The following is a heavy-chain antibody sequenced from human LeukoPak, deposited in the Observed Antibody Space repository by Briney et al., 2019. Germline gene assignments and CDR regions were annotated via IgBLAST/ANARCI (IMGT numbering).Heavy chain of an antibody. V-gene: IGHV4-39*01. Sequence: SETLSLTCTVSGGSISSSSYYWGWLRQPPGKGLEWIGSIYYSGSTYYNPSLKSRVTISVDTSKNQFSLKLSSVTAADTAVYYCARHGAVVPAAQYYYYGMDVWGQGTTVTVSS. CDR3: ARHGAVVPAAQYYYYGMDV. J-gene: IGHJ6*02. CDR2: IYYSGST. D-gene: IGHD2-2*01. CDR1: GGSISSSSYY.